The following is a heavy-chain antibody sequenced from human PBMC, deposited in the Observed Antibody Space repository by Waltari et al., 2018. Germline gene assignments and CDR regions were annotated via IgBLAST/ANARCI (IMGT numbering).Heavy chain of an antibody. D-gene: IGHD2-21*01. CDR2: INADGTRI. J-gene: IGHJ4*02. CDR3: ASLYCGRDCYPR. V-gene: IGHV3-74*03. CDR1: GFTFGDHW. Sequence: EVQLVESGGGLVQPGGSLRLSCAASGFTFGDHWMHWVRQDPGNGLVWVSGINADGTRISYADSGRGRFTVSRDNAKSTLYLQMNSLRAEDTALYYCASLYCGRDCYPRWGQGTLVTVSS.